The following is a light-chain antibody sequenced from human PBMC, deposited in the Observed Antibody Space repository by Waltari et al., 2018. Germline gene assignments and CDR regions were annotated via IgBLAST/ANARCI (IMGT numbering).Light chain of an antibody. CDR3: GAWDSSLTAYV. V-gene: IGLV1-51*01. Sequence: QSVLTQPPSASAAPRQHVTISCSGSSSNIGHYSVPWYQQLPGTAPKLPIYDRDKHPSGIPDGFSGSKSGTSATLGIAGLQTGDEADYFCGAWDSSLTAYVFGTGTKVTVL. CDR2: DRD. CDR1: SSNIGHYS. J-gene: IGLJ1*01.